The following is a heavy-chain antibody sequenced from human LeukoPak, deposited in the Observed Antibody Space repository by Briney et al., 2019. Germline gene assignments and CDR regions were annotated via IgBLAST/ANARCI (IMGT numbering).Heavy chain of an antibody. CDR1: VDSFSGFY. CDR3: ARRGLLPLDY. CDR2: IDHTGNT. Sequence: SETLSLTCAGYVDSFSGFYWNWIRQLPGKGLEWIGEIDHTGNTNYNPSLKSRVTMSVDTSKTQFSLKLNSVTAADTAVYYCARRGLLPLDYWGQGTLVTVSS. J-gene: IGHJ4*02. D-gene: IGHD3/OR15-3a*01. V-gene: IGHV4-34*01.